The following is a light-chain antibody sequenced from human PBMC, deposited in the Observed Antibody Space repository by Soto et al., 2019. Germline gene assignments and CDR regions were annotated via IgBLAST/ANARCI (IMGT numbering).Light chain of an antibody. CDR2: EVS. Sequence: QSVLTQPASVSGSPGQSITISCTGTSSDVGGYNYVSWYQQQSGKAPKLMIHEVSNRPSGVSNRFSGSKSGNTASLTISGLQAEDEADYYCSSYTSSRAYVFGMGTKVTAL. V-gene: IGLV2-14*01. CDR3: SSYTSSRAYV. CDR1: SSDVGGYNY. J-gene: IGLJ1*01.